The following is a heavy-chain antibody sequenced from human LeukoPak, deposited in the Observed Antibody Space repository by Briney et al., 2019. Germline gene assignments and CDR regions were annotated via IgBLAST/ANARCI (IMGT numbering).Heavy chain of an antibody. Sequence: ASVKVSCKVSGYTLTELSMHWVRQAPGQGLEWMGGFDTEDGETIYAQKFQGRVTMTEDTSTDTAYMELSSLRSEDTAVYYCATVRMYYYDSSGRWFDPWGQGTLVTVSS. V-gene: IGHV1-24*01. CDR3: ATVRMYYYDSSGRWFDP. D-gene: IGHD3-22*01. CDR2: FDTEDGET. J-gene: IGHJ5*02. CDR1: GYTLTELS.